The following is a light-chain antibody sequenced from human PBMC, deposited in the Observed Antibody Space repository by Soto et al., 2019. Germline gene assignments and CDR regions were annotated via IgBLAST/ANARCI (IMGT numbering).Light chain of an antibody. CDR2: DAS. Sequence: DIQLTQSPSFLSASVGDRVTITCRASQGINSYFTWYQQKPGRAPKLLIYDASSLESGVPSRFSGSGSGTEFTLTISSLQPEDFASYYCQQLRSYPSTFGGGTKVDIK. J-gene: IGKJ4*01. CDR3: QQLRSYPST. CDR1: QGINSY. V-gene: IGKV1-9*01.